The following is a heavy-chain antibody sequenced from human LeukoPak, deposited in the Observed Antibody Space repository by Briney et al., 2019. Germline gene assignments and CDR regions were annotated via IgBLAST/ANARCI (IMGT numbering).Heavy chain of an antibody. CDR2: ISAYNGNT. CDR3: ARDYLEHGGYGGLMAKRFDY. D-gene: IGHD5-12*01. CDR1: GYTFTSYG. J-gene: IGHJ4*02. V-gene: IGHV1-18*01. Sequence: GASVKVSCKASGYTFTSYGISWVRQAPGQGLEWMEWISAYNGNTNYAQKLQGRVTMTTDTSTSTAYMELRSLRSDDTAVYYCARDYLEHGGYGGLMAKRFDYWGQGTLVTVSS.